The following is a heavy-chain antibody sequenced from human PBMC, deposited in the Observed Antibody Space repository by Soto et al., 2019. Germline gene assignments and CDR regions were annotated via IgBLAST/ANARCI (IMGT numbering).Heavy chain of an antibody. CDR1: GFTFSSYA. CDR2: ISGSGGST. V-gene: IGHV3-23*01. D-gene: IGHD3-10*01. J-gene: IGHJ4*02. CDR3: ANDRGITMVRGPHLG. Sequence: EVQLLESGGGLVQPGGSLRLSCAASGFTFSSYAMSWVRQAPGKGLEWVSAISGSGGSTYYADSVKGRFTISRDNSKNTLYLEMNSLRAEDTAVYYCANDRGITMVRGPHLGWGQGTLVTVSS.